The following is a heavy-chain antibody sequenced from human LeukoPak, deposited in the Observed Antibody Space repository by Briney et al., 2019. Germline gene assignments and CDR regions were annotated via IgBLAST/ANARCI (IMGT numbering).Heavy chain of an antibody. CDR2: IISDGSFT. CDR3: ATDGGYAFDI. V-gene: IGHV3-74*01. CDR1: AFNFSTTW. Sequence: GGSLRLSCAASAFNFSTTWMHWVRQAPGKGLVWVSRIISDGSFTPYADSVKGRFTISRDNAKNMLYLQMNNLRAEDTAVYYCATDGGYAFDIWGQGTMVTVSS. D-gene: IGHD3-10*01. J-gene: IGHJ3*02.